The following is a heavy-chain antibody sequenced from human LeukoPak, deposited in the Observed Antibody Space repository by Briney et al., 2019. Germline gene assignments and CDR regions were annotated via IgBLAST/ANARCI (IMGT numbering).Heavy chain of an antibody. CDR3: ARASGDSSGYPMYYFDY. J-gene: IGHJ4*02. Sequence: GGSLRLSCAASGFTVSSIYMSWVRQAPGKGLEWVSVIYSGGSTYYADSVKGRFTISRDNSKSTLYLQMNSLRAEDTAVYYYARASGDSSGYPMYYFDYWGQGTLVTVSS. CDR2: IYSGGST. CDR1: GFTVSSIY. D-gene: IGHD3-22*01. V-gene: IGHV3-66*01.